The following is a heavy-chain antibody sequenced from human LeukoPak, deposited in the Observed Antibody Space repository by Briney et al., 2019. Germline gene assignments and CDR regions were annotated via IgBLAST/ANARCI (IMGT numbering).Heavy chain of an antibody. CDR3: ARGLQRVRGVRHNYYYGMDV. CDR2: INHSGSP. J-gene: IGHJ6*02. D-gene: IGHD3-10*01. CDR1: GGSFSGYY. Sequence: PSETLSLTCAVYGGSFSGYYWSWIRQPPGKGLEWIGEINHSGSPNYNPSLKSRVTISADTSKNQFSLKLSSVTAADTAVYYCARGLQRVRGVRHNYYYGMDVWGQGTTVTVSS. V-gene: IGHV4-34*01.